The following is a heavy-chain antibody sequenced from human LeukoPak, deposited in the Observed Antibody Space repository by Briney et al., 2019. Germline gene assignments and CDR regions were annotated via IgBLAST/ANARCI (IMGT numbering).Heavy chain of an antibody. CDR1: DGSMSGYY. D-gene: IGHD4-23*01. Sequence: SETLSLTCTVSDGSMSGYYWSWIRQPPGKGLEWIGYIYYGGSTNYNPSLKSRVTISIDTSKNQFSLRLTSVTAADTAVYYCARATGGNSAYWGQGTLVTVSS. CDR2: IYYGGST. V-gene: IGHV4-59*01. CDR3: ARATGGNSAY. J-gene: IGHJ4*02.